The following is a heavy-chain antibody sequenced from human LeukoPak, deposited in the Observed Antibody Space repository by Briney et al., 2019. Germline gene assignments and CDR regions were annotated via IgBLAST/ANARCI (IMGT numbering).Heavy chain of an antibody. CDR1: GFTFSNYG. J-gene: IGHJ4*02. D-gene: IGHD2-15*01. CDR3: APRVVGSAPFDY. CDR2: ISGSGVTT. V-gene: IGHV3-23*01. Sequence: GGSLRLSCAASGFTFSNYGMSWVRQAPGKGLEWVSGISGSGVTTYYADSVKGRFTISRDNSKNTVYLQMDSLRAEDTAVYYCAPRVVGSAPFDYWGQGTLVTVSS.